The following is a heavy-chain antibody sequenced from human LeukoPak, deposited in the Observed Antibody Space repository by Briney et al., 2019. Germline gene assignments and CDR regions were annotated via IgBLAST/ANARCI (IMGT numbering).Heavy chain of an antibody. Sequence: GGSLRLSCAASGFTFSSYGMHGVRQAPGKGLEWVAVIWYDGSNKYYADSVKGRFTISRDNSKNTLYLQMNSLRAEDTAVYYCAKTTSNYYYYYMDVWGKGATVTVSS. D-gene: IGHD1-14*01. CDR1: GFTFSSYG. CDR3: AKTTSNYYYYYMDV. CDR2: IWYDGSNK. V-gene: IGHV3-33*06. J-gene: IGHJ6*03.